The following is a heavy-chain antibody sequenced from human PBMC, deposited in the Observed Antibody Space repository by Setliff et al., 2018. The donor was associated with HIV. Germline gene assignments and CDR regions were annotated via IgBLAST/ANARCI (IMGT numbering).Heavy chain of an antibody. CDR1: GFTFSYYT. Sequence: GGSLRLSCAASGFTFSYYTMHWIRQTPDNGLEWVAVITYDGNSQYYADSVKGRFTLSRDNFRNTLYLQMNSLRPEDTAVYYCAKDPRAAVATICDYWGQGTLVTVSS. CDR2: ITYDGNSQ. CDR3: AKDPRAAVATICDY. J-gene: IGHJ4*02. V-gene: IGHV3-30*04. D-gene: IGHD5-12*01.